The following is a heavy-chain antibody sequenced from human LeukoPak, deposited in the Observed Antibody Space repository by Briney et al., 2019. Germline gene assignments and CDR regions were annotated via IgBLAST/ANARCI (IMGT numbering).Heavy chain of an antibody. V-gene: IGHV4-34*01. CDR2: IYHSGST. CDR3: ASIYGSGSNRRPN. J-gene: IGHJ4*02. D-gene: IGHD3-10*01. Sequence: KTSETLSLTCAVYGGSFSGYYWSWIRQPPGKGLEWIGEIYHSGSTNYNPPLKSRVTISVDKSKNQFSLKLSSVTAADTAVYYCASIYGSGSNRRPNWGQGTLVTVSS. CDR1: GGSFSGYY.